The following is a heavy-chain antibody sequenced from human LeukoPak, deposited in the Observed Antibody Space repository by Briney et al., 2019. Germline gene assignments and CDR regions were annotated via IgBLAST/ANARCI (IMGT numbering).Heavy chain of an antibody. CDR3: ARHLTFTYSSSGGTPFDY. J-gene: IGHJ4*02. Sequence: PSETLSLTCTVSGGSISSSSYYWGWIRQPPGKGLEWIGSIYYSGSTYYNPSLKSRVTISVDTSKNQFSLKLSSVTAADTAVYYCARHLTFTYSSSGGTPFDYWGQGTLVTVSS. CDR2: IYYSGST. D-gene: IGHD6-6*01. V-gene: IGHV4-39*01. CDR1: GGSISSSSYY.